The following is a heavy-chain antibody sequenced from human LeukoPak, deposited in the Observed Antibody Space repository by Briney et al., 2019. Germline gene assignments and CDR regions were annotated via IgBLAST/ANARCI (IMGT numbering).Heavy chain of an antibody. CDR3: ASCYGDYVLHYYYGMDV. D-gene: IGHD4-17*01. CDR2: MNPNSGNK. CDR1: GYTFTSYD. J-gene: IGHJ6*02. Sequence: ASVTVSFKSSGYTFTSYDINWVRQAPGQGLEWVGWMNPNSGNKGYAQKFQGRVTMTKNTSISTAYMELRRLRSEDTAVYYCASCYGDYVLHYYYGMDVWGQGTTVTVSS. V-gene: IGHV1-8*01.